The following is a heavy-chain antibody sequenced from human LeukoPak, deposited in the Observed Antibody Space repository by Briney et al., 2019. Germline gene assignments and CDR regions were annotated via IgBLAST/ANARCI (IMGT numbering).Heavy chain of an antibody. CDR1: GYTFTSYD. V-gene: IGHV1-8*01. Sequence: ASVKVSCKASGYTFTSYDINWVRQATGQGLEWMGWMSPNSGNTGYAQKFQGRVTMTRNTSISTAYMELSSLRSEDTAVYYCAREPEGGYDGYGMDVWGQGTTVTVSS. D-gene: IGHD5-12*01. J-gene: IGHJ6*02. CDR3: AREPEGGYDGYGMDV. CDR2: MSPNSGNT.